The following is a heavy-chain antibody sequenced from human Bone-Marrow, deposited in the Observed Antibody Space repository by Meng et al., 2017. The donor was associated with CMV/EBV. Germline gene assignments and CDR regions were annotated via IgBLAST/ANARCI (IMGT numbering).Heavy chain of an antibody. J-gene: IGHJ4*02. CDR3: ARDVEGQLVHPCDL. V-gene: IGHV3-48*03. Sequence: GGSLRLSCVAPGFTFSNYKMNWVRQAPGKGPEWVAHIWNGGAIYADSEKRRFTATRDNAKISLYLEMNFLRAEDTAVYYCARDVEGQLVHPCDLWGQGIWVTVSS. D-gene: IGHD5-24*01. CDR2: IWNGGA. CDR1: GFTFSNYK.